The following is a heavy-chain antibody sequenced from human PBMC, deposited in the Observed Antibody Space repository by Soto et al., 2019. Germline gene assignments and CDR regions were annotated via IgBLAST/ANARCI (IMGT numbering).Heavy chain of an antibody. J-gene: IGHJ1*01. D-gene: IGHD6-19*01. CDR1: GFTFSDYY. Sequence: PGGSLRLSCAASGFTFSDYYMTWIRQAPGKGLEWVSYISSTGYTEYYADSVKGRFTISRDNANNSLSLHMNSLRAEDTAVYYCAKSPGWHAEYFHHWGQGTLVTVSS. V-gene: IGHV3-11*01. CDR3: AKSPGWHAEYFHH. CDR2: ISSTGYTE.